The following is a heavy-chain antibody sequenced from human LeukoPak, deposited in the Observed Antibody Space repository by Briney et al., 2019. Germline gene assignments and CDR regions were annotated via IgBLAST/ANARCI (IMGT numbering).Heavy chain of an antibody. CDR1: GGSISSSSGNC. CDR3: AREGPSSWYPYFDY. Sequence: SSETLSLTCAVSGGSISSSSGNCWTWVRQPPGKGLEWIGEIYHSGSTYYNPSLKSRVTISVDRSKNQFSLKLSSVTAADTAVYYCAREGPSSWYPYFDYWGQGTLVTVSS. V-gene: IGHV4-4*02. J-gene: IGHJ4*02. D-gene: IGHD6-13*01. CDR2: IYHSGST.